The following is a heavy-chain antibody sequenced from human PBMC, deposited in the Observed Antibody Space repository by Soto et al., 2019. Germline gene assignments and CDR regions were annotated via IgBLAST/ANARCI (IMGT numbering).Heavy chain of an antibody. CDR1: GFTFTSSA. D-gene: IGHD3-22*01. CDR3: AADPLGYYDSSGYYXD. V-gene: IGHV1-58*01. J-gene: IGHJ4*02. CDR2: IVVGSGNT. Sequence: SVKVSCKASGFTFTSSAVQWVRQARGQRLEWIGWIVVGSGNTNYAQKFQERVTITRDMSTSTAYMELSSLRSEDTAVYYCAADPLGYYDSSGYYXDWGQGTLVTVSS.